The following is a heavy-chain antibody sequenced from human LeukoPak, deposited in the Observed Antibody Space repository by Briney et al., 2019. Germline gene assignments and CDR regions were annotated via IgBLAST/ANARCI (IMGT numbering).Heavy chain of an antibody. CDR2: ISSSSSYI. D-gene: IGHD6-13*01. V-gene: IGHV3-21*04. CDR3: AKGGDSSSWYTLGY. Sequence: GGSLRLSCAASGFTFSSYSMNWVRQAPGKGLEWVSSISSSSSYIYYADSVKGRFTISRDNAKNSLYLQMNSLRAEDTALYYCAKGGDSSSWYTLGYWGQGTLVTVSS. CDR1: GFTFSSYS. J-gene: IGHJ4*02.